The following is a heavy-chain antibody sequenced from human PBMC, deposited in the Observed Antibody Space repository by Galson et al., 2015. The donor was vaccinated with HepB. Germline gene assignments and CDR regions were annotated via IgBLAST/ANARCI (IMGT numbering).Heavy chain of an antibody. Sequence: SLRLSCAASGFTFSSFSMNWVRQAPGKGLEWVSYISSSSSIIYYADSVKGRFTISRDNSKNTLYLQMNSLRAEDTAVYYCAKDFIAAAGNWFDPWGQGTLVTVSS. CDR3: AKDFIAAAGNWFDP. D-gene: IGHD6-13*01. CDR1: GFTFSSFS. CDR2: ISSSSSII. V-gene: IGHV3-48*01. J-gene: IGHJ5*02.